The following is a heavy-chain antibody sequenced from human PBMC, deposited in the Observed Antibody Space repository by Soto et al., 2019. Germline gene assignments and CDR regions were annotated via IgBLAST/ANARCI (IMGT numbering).Heavy chain of an antibody. CDR3: TTAGSSSGGPHGMAI. J-gene: IGHJ6*02. D-gene: IGHD2-2*01. V-gene: IGHV3-15*01. CDR1: GFTFNYAW. Sequence: EVQLVESGGGLVEPGGSLRLSCAASGFTFNYAWMNWVRQAPGKGLEWIGRIKSNTDGGTTDYAAPVKGRFTISRDDSKNTLYLQMDSLKSEDTAVYHCTTAGSSSGGPHGMAIRGQGTTVTVSS. CDR2: IKSNTDGGTT.